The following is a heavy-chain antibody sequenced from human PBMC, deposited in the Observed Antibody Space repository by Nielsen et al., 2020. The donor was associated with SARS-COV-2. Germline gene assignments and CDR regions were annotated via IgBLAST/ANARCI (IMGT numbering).Heavy chain of an antibody. CDR1: GGSISSGGYY. D-gene: IGHD5-12*01. J-gene: IGHJ6*02. CDR3: ARDHLGGYEYYYYYGMDV. Sequence: SETLSLTCTVSGGSISSGGYYWSWIRQHPGKGLEWIGYIYYSGSTYYNPSLKSRVTISVDTSKNQFSLKLSSVTAADTAVYYCARDHLGGYEYYYYYGMDVWGQGTTVTVSS. CDR2: IYYSGST. V-gene: IGHV4-31*03.